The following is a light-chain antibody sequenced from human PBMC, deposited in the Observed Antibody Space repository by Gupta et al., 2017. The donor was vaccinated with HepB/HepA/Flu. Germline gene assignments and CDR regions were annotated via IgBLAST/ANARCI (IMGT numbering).Light chain of an antibody. CDR1: SSDV. Sequence: QSALTQPASVSGSPGPSITISCTGTSSDVSWYQQHPGKAPKLMIEAVSNRPARVSYRFSGSKSGDTDSLTICGLQAEDEADYDCRSFTSTSSLAVFGGGTKLTVL. CDR2: AVS. J-gene: IGLJ3*02. V-gene: IGLV2-14*01. CDR3: RSFTSTSSLAV.